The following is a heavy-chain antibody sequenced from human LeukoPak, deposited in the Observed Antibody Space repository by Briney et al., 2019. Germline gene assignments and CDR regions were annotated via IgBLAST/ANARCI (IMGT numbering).Heavy chain of an antibody. V-gene: IGHV3-7*04. CDR2: IKEDGSML. J-gene: IGHJ5*02. Sequence: GGSLRLSCAASGFTFSSFWMSWVRQAPGKGLEWVAHIKEDGSMLSYVDSVKGRFTISRDNAKNSVYLQMNSPRAEDTAVYYCARVVTWFDPWGQGSLVTVSS. CDR1: GFTFSSFW. CDR3: ARVVTWFDP.